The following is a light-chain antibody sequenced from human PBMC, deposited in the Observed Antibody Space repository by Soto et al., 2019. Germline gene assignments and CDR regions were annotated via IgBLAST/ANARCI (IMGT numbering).Light chain of an antibody. CDR2: ETS. J-gene: IGKJ1*01. Sequence: DIKMTQSPSTLSGSIGDRVTLTCRASQNIRKWLAWYQQKPGNTPKLLIYETSILESGVPSRVSGSGFGTEFTLTISSLQPDDFATYYCQQYYSYPWTFGQGTKVEI. V-gene: IGKV1-5*03. CDR3: QQYYSYPWT. CDR1: QNIRKW.